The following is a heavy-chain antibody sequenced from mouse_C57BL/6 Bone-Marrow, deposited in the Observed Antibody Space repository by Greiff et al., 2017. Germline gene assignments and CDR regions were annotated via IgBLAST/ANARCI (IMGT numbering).Heavy chain of an antibody. CDR2: ISNGGGST. CDR3: ARRGDFDV. Sequence: EVKLVDSGGGLVQPGGSLKLSCAASGFTFSDYYMYWVRQTPEKRLEWVAYISNGGGSTYYPDTVKGRFTISRDNAKNTLYLQMSRLKSEDTAMYYCARRGDFDVWGTGTTVTVSS. J-gene: IGHJ1*03. V-gene: IGHV5-12*01. CDR1: GFTFSDYY.